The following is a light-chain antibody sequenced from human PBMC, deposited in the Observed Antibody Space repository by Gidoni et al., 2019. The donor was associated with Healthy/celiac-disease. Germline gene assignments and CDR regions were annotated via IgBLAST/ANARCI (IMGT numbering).Light chain of an antibody. V-gene: IGKV1-39*01. J-gene: IGKJ3*01. Sequence: DIQMTQSPSSLSASVGDRVTITCRASQSISSYLNWYQQKPGNAPKLLIYASSSLQSGVPSRFSGSGSGTDFTLTISSLQPEDFATYYCQQSYSTLEVTFGPGTKVDIK. CDR1: QSISSY. CDR3: QQSYSTLEVT. CDR2: ASS.